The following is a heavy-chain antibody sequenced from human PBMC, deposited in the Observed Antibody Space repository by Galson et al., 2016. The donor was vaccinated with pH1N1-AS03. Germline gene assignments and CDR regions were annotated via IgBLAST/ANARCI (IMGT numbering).Heavy chain of an antibody. CDR3: VTHGA. J-gene: IGHJ5*02. CDR1: GFKISTYA. Sequence: SLRLSCAGSGFKISTYAINWVRQAPGKGLEWVTGISDSSRGGNIYYADSVKGRFTISRDTSKNTLYLQMNSLRDEDTGVYYCVTHGAWGQGALVTVSS. V-gene: IGHV3-23*01. CDR2: ISDSSRGGNI. D-gene: IGHD3-10*01.